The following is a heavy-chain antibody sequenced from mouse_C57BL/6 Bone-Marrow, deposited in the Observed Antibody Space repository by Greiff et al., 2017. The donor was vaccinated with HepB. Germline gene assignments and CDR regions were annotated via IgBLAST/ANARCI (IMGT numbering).Heavy chain of an antibody. Sequence: VQLQQSGPGLVAPSQSLSITCTVSGFSLTSYGVDWVRQPPGKGLEWLGVIWGGGSTNYNSALMSRLSISKDNSKSQVFLKMNSLQTDDTAMYYCAKRYGSSPYYYAMDYWGQGTSVTVSS. V-gene: IGHV2-9*01. J-gene: IGHJ4*01. CDR2: IWGGGST. D-gene: IGHD1-1*01. CDR3: AKRYGSSPYYYAMDY. CDR1: GFSLTSYG.